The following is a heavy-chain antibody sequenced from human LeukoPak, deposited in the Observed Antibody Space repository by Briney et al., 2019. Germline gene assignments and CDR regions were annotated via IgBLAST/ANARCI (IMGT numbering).Heavy chain of an antibody. CDR3: ARGGALPSYYYGMDV. Sequence: ASETLPLTCTVSGGTISTYYWNWIRQPPGKGLEWIGYIYYSGSTNYNPSLKGRVTMSVDTSKNHFSLNLSSVTAADTAVYYCARGGALPSYYYGMDVWGQGTTVTVSS. CDR1: GGTISTYY. CDR2: IYYSGST. D-gene: IGHD2-15*01. V-gene: IGHV4-59*01. J-gene: IGHJ6*02.